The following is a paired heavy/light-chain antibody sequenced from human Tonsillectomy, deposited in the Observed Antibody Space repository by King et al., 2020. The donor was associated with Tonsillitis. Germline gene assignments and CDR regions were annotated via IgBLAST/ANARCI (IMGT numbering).Light chain of an antibody. V-gene: IGLV3-25*02. Sequence: SYELTQPPSVSVSPGQTARITCSGDALPKHYTYWYQQKPGQAPVMMIYKDTERPSRIPERFSGSSSGTTVTLTISGVQAEDEADYYCQSADSSGTYPVLGGGTKLTVL. J-gene: IGLJ2*01. CDR2: KDT. CDR1: ALPKHY. CDR3: QSADSSGTYPV.
Heavy chain of an antibody. D-gene: IGHD3-22*01. V-gene: IGHV3-30*18. Sequence: QVQLVESGGGVVQPGRSLRLSCAASGFTFSSYGMHWVRQAPGKGLEWVALISYDESNRYYTDSVKGRFTISRDNSKNTLYLQMNSLRAEDTAVYYCAKPRWSDMINFDYWGQGTLVTVSS. CDR2: ISYDESNR. CDR1: GFTFSSYG. J-gene: IGHJ4*02. CDR3: AKPRWSDMINFDY.